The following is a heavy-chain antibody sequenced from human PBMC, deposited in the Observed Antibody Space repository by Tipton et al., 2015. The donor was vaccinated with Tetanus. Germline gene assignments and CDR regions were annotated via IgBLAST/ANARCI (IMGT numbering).Heavy chain of an antibody. V-gene: IGHV3-33*06. CDR3: AKGSRWRGIAAAGTTGGFDY. D-gene: IGHD6-13*01. J-gene: IGHJ4*02. CDR1: GFTFSSYG. CDR2: IWYDGSNK. Sequence: SLRLSCAASGFTFSSYGMHWVRQAPGKGLEWVAVIWYDGSNKYYADSVKGRFTISRDNSKNTLYLQMNSLRAEDTAVYYCAKGSRWRGIAAAGTTGGFDYWGQGTLVTVSS.